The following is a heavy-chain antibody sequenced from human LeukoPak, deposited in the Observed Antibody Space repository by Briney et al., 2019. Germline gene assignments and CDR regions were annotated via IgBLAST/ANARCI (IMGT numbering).Heavy chain of an antibody. CDR2: INHSGST. CDR3: ARGASGGGWNDGWFDP. D-gene: IGHD1-1*01. Sequence: SETLSLTCAVYGGSFSGYYWSWIRQPPGKGLEWIVEINHSGSTNYNPSLKSRVTISVDTSKNQFSLKLSSVTAADTAVYYCARGASGGGWNDGWFDPWGQGTLVTVSS. V-gene: IGHV4-34*01. J-gene: IGHJ5*02. CDR1: GGSFSGYY.